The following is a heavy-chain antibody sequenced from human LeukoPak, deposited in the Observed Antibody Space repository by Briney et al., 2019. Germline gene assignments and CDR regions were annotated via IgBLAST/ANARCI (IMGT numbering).Heavy chain of an antibody. J-gene: IGHJ6*03. CDR3: ARAEEPAAGNYYYYMDV. D-gene: IGHD6-13*01. Sequence: PGGSLRLSCAASGFTFSNFWMSWVRRAPGKGLEWVANIKQDGSEKYYVDSVKGRFTISRDNAKNSLYLQMNSLRAEDTAVYYCARAEEPAAGNYYYYMDVWGKGTTVTVSS. CDR2: IKQDGSEK. V-gene: IGHV3-7*01. CDR1: GFTFSNFW.